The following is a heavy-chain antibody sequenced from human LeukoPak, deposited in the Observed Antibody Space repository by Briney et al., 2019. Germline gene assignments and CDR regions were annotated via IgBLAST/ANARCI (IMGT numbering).Heavy chain of an antibody. Sequence: SETLSLTCTVSGYSISSGYYWGWIRQPPGKGLEWIGSIYHSGSTYYNPSLKSRVTISVDTSKNQFSLKLSSVTAADTAVYYCAREFQIGRYCSSTSCPAGWFDPWGQGTLVTVSS. CDR3: AREFQIGRYCSSTSCPAGWFDP. CDR2: IYHSGST. J-gene: IGHJ5*02. D-gene: IGHD2-2*01. CDR1: GYSISSGYY. V-gene: IGHV4-38-2*02.